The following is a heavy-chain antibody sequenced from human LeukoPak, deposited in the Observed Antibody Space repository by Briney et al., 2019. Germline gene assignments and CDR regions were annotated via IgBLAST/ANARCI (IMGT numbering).Heavy chain of an antibody. V-gene: IGHV3-30*18. CDR1: GFTFSSYG. CDR2: ISYDGSNK. CDR3: AKGGSQFDY. J-gene: IGHJ4*02. Sequence: GGSLRLSCAASGFTFSSYGMHWVRQAPGKGLEWVAVISYDGSNKYYADSVKGRFTISRDNSKNTLYLQMNSLGAEDTAVYYCAKGGSQFDYWGQGTLVTVSS. D-gene: IGHD1-26*01.